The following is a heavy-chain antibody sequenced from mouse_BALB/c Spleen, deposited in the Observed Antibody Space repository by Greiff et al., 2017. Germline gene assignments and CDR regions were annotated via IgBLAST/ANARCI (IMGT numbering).Heavy chain of an antibody. CDR2: IRSKSNNYAT. CDR3: VRQGYGSSNYFDY. CDR1: GFTFNTYA. Sequence: EVQRVESGGGLVQPKGSLKLSCAASGFTFNTYAMNWVRQAPGKGLEWVARIRSKSNNYATYYADSVKDRFTISRDDSQSMLYLQMNNLKTEDTAMYYCVRQGYGSSNYFDYWGQGTTLTVSS. D-gene: IGHD1-1*01. J-gene: IGHJ2*01. V-gene: IGHV10-1*02.